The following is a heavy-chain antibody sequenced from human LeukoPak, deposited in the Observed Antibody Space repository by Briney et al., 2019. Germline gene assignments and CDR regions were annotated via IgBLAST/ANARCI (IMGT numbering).Heavy chain of an antibody. J-gene: IGHJ4*02. Sequence: ASVTVSCKASGYTFTGYYMHWVRQAPGQGLEWMGRINPNSGGTNYAQKFQGRVTMTRDTSISTAYMELSRLRSDDTAVYYCAREPYSSSWRSEADWGQGTLVTVSS. CDR3: AREPYSSSWRSEAD. CDR2: INPNSGGT. V-gene: IGHV1-2*06. CDR1: GYTFTGYY. D-gene: IGHD6-13*01.